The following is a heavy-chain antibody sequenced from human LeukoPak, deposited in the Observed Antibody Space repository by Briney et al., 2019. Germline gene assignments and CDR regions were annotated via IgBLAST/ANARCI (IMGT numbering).Heavy chain of an antibody. CDR2: IYYSGST. CDR3: ATASYDYGDYGAFDI. V-gene: IGHV4-59*08. D-gene: IGHD4-17*01. Sequence: SETLSLTCTVSGGSISSYYWSWIRQPPGKGLEWIGYIYYSGSTNYNPSLKSRVTISVDTSKNQFSLKLSSVTAADTAVYYCATASYDYGDYGAFDIWGQGTMVTVSS. CDR1: GGSISSYY. J-gene: IGHJ3*02.